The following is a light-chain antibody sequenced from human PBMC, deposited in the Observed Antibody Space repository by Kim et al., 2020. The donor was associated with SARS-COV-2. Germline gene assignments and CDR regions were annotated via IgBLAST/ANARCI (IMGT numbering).Light chain of an antibody. Sequence: QSVLTQPPSVSGAPGQRVTISCTGSSSNIGAGYFVHWYQQFPGTAPKLLIYGDNNRPSGVPDRFSGSKSDTSASLAITGLQAADEADYYCQTFDTRLSWVFGGGTQLTVL. V-gene: IGLV1-40*01. CDR2: GDN. CDR3: QTFDTRLSWV. CDR1: SSNIGAGYF. J-gene: IGLJ3*02.